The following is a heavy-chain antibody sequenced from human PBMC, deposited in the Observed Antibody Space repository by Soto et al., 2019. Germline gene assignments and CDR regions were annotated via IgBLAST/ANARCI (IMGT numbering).Heavy chain of an antibody. J-gene: IGHJ6*02. D-gene: IGHD3-10*01. CDR2: INHSGST. Sequence: SETLSLTCAVYGGSFSGYYWIWIRQPPGKGLEWIGEINHSGSTNYNPSLKSRVTISVDTSKNQFSLKLSSVTAADTAVYYCARGRKLWFGELLERYYYYGMDVWGQGTTVTVSS. V-gene: IGHV4-34*01. CDR1: GGSFSGYY. CDR3: ARGRKLWFGELLERYYYYGMDV.